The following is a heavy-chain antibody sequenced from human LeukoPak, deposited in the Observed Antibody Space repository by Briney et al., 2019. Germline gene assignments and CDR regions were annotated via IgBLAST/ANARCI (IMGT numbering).Heavy chain of an antibody. Sequence: GGSLRLSCAASGFTFYSYAMSWVRQAPGKGLEWVSATSGNGVKTFYADSVKGRFTISRDNSKNTLYLQMNSLRAGDTALYYCAKDRGYSFDYWGQGSLVTVSS. CDR3: AKDRGYSFDY. CDR2: TSGNGVKT. J-gene: IGHJ4*02. CDR1: GFTFYSYA. D-gene: IGHD2-15*01. V-gene: IGHV3-23*01.